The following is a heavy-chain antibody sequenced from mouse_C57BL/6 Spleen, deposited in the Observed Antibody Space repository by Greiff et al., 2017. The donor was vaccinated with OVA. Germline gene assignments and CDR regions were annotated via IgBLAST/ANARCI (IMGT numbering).Heavy chain of an antibody. J-gene: IGHJ2*01. V-gene: IGHV2-2*01. Sequence: QVQLKESGPGLVQPSQSLSITCTVSGFSLTSYGVHWVRQSPGKGLEWLGVIWSGGSTDYNAAFISRLSISKDNSKSQVFFKMNSLQADDTAIYYCARHYSNYVGFDYWGQGTTLTVSS. CDR2: IWSGGST. CDR3: ARHYSNYVGFDY. CDR1: GFSLTSYG. D-gene: IGHD2-5*01.